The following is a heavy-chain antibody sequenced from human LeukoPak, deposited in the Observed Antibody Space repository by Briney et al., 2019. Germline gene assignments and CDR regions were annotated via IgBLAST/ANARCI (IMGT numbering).Heavy chain of an antibody. J-gene: IGHJ4*02. Sequence: PSETLSLTCVVSGYSISSGYFWGWIRQPPGNGLEWIGRIYHRGTTYYNPSLKSRVTISLDTSKNQFSLNLSSVTAADTAVYYCARAGSGYPDYWGQGTLVTVSS. V-gene: IGHV4-38-2*01. CDR1: GYSISSGYF. D-gene: IGHD3-22*01. CDR2: IYHRGTT. CDR3: ARAGSGYPDY.